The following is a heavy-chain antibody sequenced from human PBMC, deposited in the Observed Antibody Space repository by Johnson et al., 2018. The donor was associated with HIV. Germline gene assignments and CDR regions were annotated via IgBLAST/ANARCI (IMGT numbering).Heavy chain of an antibody. Sequence: VQLVESGGGVVQPGRSLRLSCAASGFTFSNHALHWVRQAPGKGLEWVAVISYDGSNKYYEDSVKGRFTISRDNSKNTLYLQMNSLRAEDTAVYYCARDGGIHSSRVVRAFDIWGQGTMVTVSS. V-gene: IGHV3-30-3*01. D-gene: IGHD6-13*01. CDR2: ISYDGSNK. CDR3: ARDGGIHSSRVVRAFDI. J-gene: IGHJ3*02. CDR1: GFTFSNHA.